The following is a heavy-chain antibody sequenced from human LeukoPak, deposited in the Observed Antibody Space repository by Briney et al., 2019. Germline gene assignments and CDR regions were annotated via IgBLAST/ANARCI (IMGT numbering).Heavy chain of an antibody. D-gene: IGHD6-19*01. V-gene: IGHV4-61*02. CDR1: GGSISSGSYY. J-gene: IGHJ4*02. CDR3: ARDLGSGWYFDY. Sequence: ASETLSLTCTVSGGSISSGSYYWSWIRQPAGKGLEWIGRIYTSGSTNYNPSLKSRVTISVDTSKYQFSLKLSSVTAADTAVYYCARDLGSGWYFDYWGQGTLVTVSS. CDR2: IYTSGST.